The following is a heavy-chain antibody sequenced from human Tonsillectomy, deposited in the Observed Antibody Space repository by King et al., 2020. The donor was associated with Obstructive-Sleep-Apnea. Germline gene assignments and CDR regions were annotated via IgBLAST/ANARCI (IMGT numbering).Heavy chain of an antibody. J-gene: IGHJ6*02. CDR1: GFTFDDYA. CDR3: AKDLRSSYYYGMDV. CDR2: ISWNSGSI. V-gene: IGHV3-9*01. Sequence: QLVQSGGGLVQPGRSLRLSCAASGFTFDDYAMHWVRQAPGKGLEWVSGISWNSGSIGYADSVKGRLTISRDNAKNSLYLQMNSLRAEDTALYYCAKDLRSSYYYGMDVWGQGTTVTVSS. D-gene: IGHD6-13*01.